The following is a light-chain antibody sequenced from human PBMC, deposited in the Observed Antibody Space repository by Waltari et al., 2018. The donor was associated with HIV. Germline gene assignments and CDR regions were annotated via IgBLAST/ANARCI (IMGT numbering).Light chain of an antibody. CDR2: AAT. V-gene: IGKV1-39*01. CDR3: QQTYSASMT. CDR1: QNIKNY. J-gene: IGKJ5*01. Sequence: DIQMTHSPPSLSASLGDEAIITCRASQNIKNYVNWYRQKPGGAHKLLIYAATNLKSGVPGRFRGGGSGTDFTLTINNLQPEDSAIYICQQTYSASMTFGRGTRV.